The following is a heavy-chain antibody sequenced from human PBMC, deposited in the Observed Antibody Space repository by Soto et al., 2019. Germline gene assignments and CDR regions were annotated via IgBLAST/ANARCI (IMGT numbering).Heavy chain of an antibody. CDR3: ASPPPLTVQTTEATDFQP. J-gene: IGHJ4*02. CDR2: VYYTGST. Sequence: PSETLSITGTAPGGSFTTSSYYWGWIRQPPGRGLEWIGTVYYTGSTYYNPSLNNRVTISVDTSRNQFSLKLNSVTAADTAVYYCASPPPLTVQTTEATDFQPRAQGNPLPISS. V-gene: IGHV4-39*01. CDR1: GGSFTTSSYY. D-gene: IGHD7-27*01.